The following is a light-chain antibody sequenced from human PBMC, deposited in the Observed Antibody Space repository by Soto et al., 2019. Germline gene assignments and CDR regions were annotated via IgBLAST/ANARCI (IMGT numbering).Light chain of an antibody. CDR3: QQYDQWPIT. CDR1: QSIGLA. CDR2: GAS. V-gene: IGKV3-15*01. J-gene: IGKJ5*01. Sequence: EIVLTQAPATLSLSQGERATLSCRASQSIGLAIAWYQHKPGQAPRLLIYGASARALGIPDRFSGSGSGTEFSFTVTSLQSEDFAVYYCQQYDQWPITFGQGTRLEIK.